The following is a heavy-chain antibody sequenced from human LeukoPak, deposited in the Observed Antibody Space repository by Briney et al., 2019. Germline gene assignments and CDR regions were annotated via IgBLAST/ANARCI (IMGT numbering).Heavy chain of an antibody. D-gene: IGHD1-1*01. J-gene: IGHJ3*02. Sequence: PGGSLRLSCAASGFTFSSYWMSWVRQAPGKGLEWVANIKQDGSEKYYVDPVKGRFTISRDNAKNSLYLQMNSLRVEDTAVYYCARSPPLWNGDAFDIWGQGTMVTVSS. CDR1: GFTFSSYW. CDR3: ARSPPLWNGDAFDI. V-gene: IGHV3-7*01. CDR2: IKQDGSEK.